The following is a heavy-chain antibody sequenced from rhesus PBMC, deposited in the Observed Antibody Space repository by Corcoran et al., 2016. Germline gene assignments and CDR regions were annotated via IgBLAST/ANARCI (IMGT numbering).Heavy chain of an antibody. D-gene: IGHD2-39*02. V-gene: IGHV4-76*01. Sequence: QVQLQESGPGLVKPSEPLSLPCAVSGGSLIGGYDWSWIRQPPGKGLEWSVYIYGSSGSTNYNPSLKNRVTISKDTSKNQFSRKLSSVTAADTAVYYCARRPRVVVVSATTSFDYWGQGVLVTVSS. CDR2: IYGSSGST. J-gene: IGHJ4*01. CDR1: GGSLIGGYD. CDR3: ARRPRVVVVSATTSFDY.